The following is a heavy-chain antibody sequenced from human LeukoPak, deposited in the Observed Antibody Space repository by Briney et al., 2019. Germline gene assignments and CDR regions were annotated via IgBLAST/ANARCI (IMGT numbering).Heavy chain of an antibody. V-gene: IGHV1-69*13. D-gene: IGHD3-3*01. CDR1: GGTFSSYA. Sequence: SVKVSCTASGGTFSSYAISWVRQAPGQGLEWMGGIIPIFGTANYAQKFQGRVTITADESTSTAYMELSSLRSEDTAVYYCARGAPQLRFLELAKAFYYLGQGTLVTGSS. J-gene: IGHJ4*02. CDR2: IIPIFGTA. CDR3: ARGAPQLRFLELAKAFYY.